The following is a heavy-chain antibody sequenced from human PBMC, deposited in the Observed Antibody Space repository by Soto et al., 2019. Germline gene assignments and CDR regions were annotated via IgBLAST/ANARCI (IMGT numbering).Heavy chain of an antibody. Sequence: QVQLVQSGAEVKKPGASVKVSCKASGYTFTSYAMHWVRQAPGQRLEWMGWINAGNGNTKYSQKIQGRVPITRTTSASTAYMELSSLRSEDTAVYYCARDTSEAYCSGGSCYSELFDYWGQGTLVTVSS. J-gene: IGHJ4*02. D-gene: IGHD2-15*01. CDR2: INAGNGNT. CDR1: GYTFTSYA. CDR3: ARDTSEAYCSGGSCYSELFDY. V-gene: IGHV1-3*01.